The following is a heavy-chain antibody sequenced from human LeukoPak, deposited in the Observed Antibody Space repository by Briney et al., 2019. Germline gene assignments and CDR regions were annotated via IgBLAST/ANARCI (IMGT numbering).Heavy chain of an antibody. CDR2: ISPSGDIL. D-gene: IGHD6-19*01. CDR3: ARSSGWYHRGPDYYYYYMDV. V-gene: IGHV3-48*03. Sequence: GGTLRLSCAASGFTFSSHGMNWVRQAPGKGLEWVSGISPSGDILYYADSVKGQFTISRDNAKNSLYLQMNSLRAEDTAVYYCARSSGWYHRGPDYYYYYMDVWGKGTTVTVS. J-gene: IGHJ6*03. CDR1: GFTFSSHG.